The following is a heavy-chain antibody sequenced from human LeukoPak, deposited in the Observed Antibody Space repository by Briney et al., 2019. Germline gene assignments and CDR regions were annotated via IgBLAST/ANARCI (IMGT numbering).Heavy chain of an antibody. CDR2: ISETSSHR. CDR1: TSIFGSYS. V-gene: IGHV3-21*06. D-gene: IGHD3-16*01. J-gene: IGHJ6*02. CDR3: ARDRATKARIGGMDV. Sequence: GGSLRLSCVGSTSIFGSYSMNWVRQAPGKGLEWVSYISETSSHRYYADSVKGRFTISRDNAQNSLYLQMNSLSAEDTGIYYCARDRATKARIGGMDVWGQGTTVIVSS.